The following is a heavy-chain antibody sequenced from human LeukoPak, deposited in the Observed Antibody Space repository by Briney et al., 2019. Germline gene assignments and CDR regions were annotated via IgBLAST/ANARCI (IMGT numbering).Heavy chain of an antibody. CDR1: GGTFSSYA. Sequence: SVKVSCKASGGTFSSYAISWVRQAPGQGLERMGGIIPIFGTANYAQKFQGRVTITADESTSTAYMELSSLRSEDTAVYYCARSLHQVGATTPFDYWGQGTLVTVSS. CDR2: IIPIFGTA. V-gene: IGHV1-69*13. J-gene: IGHJ4*02. D-gene: IGHD1-26*01. CDR3: ARSLHQVGATTPFDY.